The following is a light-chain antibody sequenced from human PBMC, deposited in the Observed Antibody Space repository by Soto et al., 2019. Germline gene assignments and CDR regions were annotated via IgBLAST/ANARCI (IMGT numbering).Light chain of an antibody. J-gene: IGLJ3*02. CDR3: SSFAGSNIWV. V-gene: IGLV2-8*01. CDR1: NVGEYDY. CDR2: EVT. Sequence: QSALTQPPSASGSPGQSVTISCTGSNVGEYDYVSWYQQHPGKAPKLMIHEVTKRPSGVPDRFSGSKSGNTASLTVSGLQAEDEADYYCSSFAGSNIWVFGGVTKLTVL.